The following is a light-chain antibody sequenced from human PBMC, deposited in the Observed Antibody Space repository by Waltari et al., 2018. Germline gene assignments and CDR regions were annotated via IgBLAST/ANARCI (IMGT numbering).Light chain of an antibody. CDR3: QQYNNWPPWT. CDR2: AAS. Sequence: LSASVRDTCTQNCRASQSISSYLNWYQQKPGKAPKLLIYAASSLQSGVPSRFSGSGSGTDFTLTISSLQPEDFAVYYCQQYNNWPPWTFGQGTKVEIK. J-gene: IGKJ1*01. V-gene: IGKV1-39*02. CDR1: QSISSY.